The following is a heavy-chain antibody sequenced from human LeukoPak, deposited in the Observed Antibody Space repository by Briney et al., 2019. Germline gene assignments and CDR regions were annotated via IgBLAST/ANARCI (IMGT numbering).Heavy chain of an antibody. J-gene: IGHJ4*02. CDR1: GFTFSSYS. V-gene: IGHV3-21*01. D-gene: IGHD3-10*01. Sequence: GGSLRLSCAASGFTFSSYSMNWVRQAPGKGPEWVSSISSSSSYIYYADSVKGRFTISRDNAKNSLYLQMNSLRAEDTAVYYCARAQWFGEYLDYWGQGTLVTVSS. CDR3: ARAQWFGEYLDY. CDR2: ISSSSSYI.